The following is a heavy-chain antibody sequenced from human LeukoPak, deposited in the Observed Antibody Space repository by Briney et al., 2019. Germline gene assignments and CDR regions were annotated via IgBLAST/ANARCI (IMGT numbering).Heavy chain of an antibody. J-gene: IGHJ6*02. D-gene: IGHD3-10*01. CDR3: ARVSKGSGSYYSPYYYGMDV. Sequence: SETLSLTCTVSGGSISSGDYYWSWIRQPPGKGLEWIGYIYYSGSTYYNPSLKSQVIISVDTSKSQFSLKLSSVTAADTAVYYCARVSKGSGSYYSPYYYGMDVWGQGTTVTVSS. V-gene: IGHV4-30-4*01. CDR1: GGSISSGDYY. CDR2: IYYSGST.